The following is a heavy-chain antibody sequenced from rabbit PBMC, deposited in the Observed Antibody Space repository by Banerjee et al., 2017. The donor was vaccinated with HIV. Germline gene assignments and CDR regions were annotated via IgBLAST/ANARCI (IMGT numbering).Heavy chain of an antibody. J-gene: IGHJ4*01. V-gene: IGHV1S45*01. Sequence: QEQLEESGGGLVQPEGSLTLTCKASGFTLSSNYYMCWVRQAPGKGLEWIGCIVAGSSGSTYYASWAKGRFTISKTSSTTVTLQMASLTAADTATYFCARAGGFEKYFNLWGQGTLVTVS. CDR3: ARAGGFEKYFNL. D-gene: IGHD1-1*01. CDR1: GFTLSSNYY. CDR2: IVAGSSGST.